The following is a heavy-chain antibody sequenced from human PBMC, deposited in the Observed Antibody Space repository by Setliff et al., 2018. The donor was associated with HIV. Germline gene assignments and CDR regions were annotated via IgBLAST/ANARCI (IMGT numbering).Heavy chain of an antibody. Sequence: PSETLSLTCAVSGVSISGYYWTWIRQPAGKGLEWIGRIFTGGDTNYNPSLKSRFTMSVDTSNNEFSLKLTSVTAADTAFYYGATSTICDGCDYYYMDVWGKGTTVTVSS. CDR2: IFTGGDT. D-gene: IGHD6-13*01. V-gene: IGHV4-4*07. CDR3: ATSTICDGCDYYYMDV. CDR1: GVSISGYY. J-gene: IGHJ6*03.